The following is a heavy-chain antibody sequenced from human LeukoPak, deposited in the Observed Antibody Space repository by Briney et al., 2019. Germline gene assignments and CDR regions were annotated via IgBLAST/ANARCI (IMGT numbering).Heavy chain of an antibody. CDR1: GYTFTGYY. CDR2: INPNSGGT. Sequence: GASVKVSCKASGYTFTGYYMHWVRQAPGQGLEWMGRINPNSGGTNYAQKFQGRVTMTRDTSISTAYMELSRLRSDDTAVYYCARDREIIPDPGIALEGVWFDPWGQGTLVTVSS. CDR3: ARDREIIPDPGIALEGVWFDP. V-gene: IGHV1-2*06. J-gene: IGHJ5*02. D-gene: IGHD6-19*01.